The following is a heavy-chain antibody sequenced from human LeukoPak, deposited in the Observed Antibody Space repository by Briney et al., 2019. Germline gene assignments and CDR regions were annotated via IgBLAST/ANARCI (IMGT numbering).Heavy chain of an antibody. J-gene: IGHJ3*02. D-gene: IGHD3-3*01. CDR1: GGSISSSSYY. V-gene: IGHV4-39*01. CDR2: IYYSGST. CDR3: ARPAWSDDFWSGSRSGGDAFDI. Sequence: PSETLSLTCTVSGGSISSSSYYWGWIRQPPGKGLEWIGSIYYSGSTYYNPSLKSRVTISVDTSKNQFSLKLSSVTAADTAVYYCARPAWSDDFWSGSRSGGDAFDIWGQGTMVTVSS.